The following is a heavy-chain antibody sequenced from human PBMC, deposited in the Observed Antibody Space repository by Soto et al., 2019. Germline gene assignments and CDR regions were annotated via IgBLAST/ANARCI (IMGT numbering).Heavy chain of an antibody. V-gene: IGHV3-23*01. CDR3: ATARHCSRDACPAAE. CDR2: IGPNPANT. Sequence: GGSLRLSCAASGFPFSTSGMLWVRQPPGEGLEWVSAIGPNPANTNYRDSVKGRFTISRDNSRNTGFLQMSALRAGDKARYYCATARHCSRDACPAAEWGQGTLVTVS. CDR1: GFPFSTSG. D-gene: IGHD2-21*02. J-gene: IGHJ4*02.